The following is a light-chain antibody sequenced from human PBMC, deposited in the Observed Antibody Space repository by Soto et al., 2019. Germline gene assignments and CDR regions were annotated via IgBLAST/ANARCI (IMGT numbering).Light chain of an antibody. CDR1: QDISNY. CDR2: DAS. J-gene: IGKJ4*01. CDR3: QQYEGLPLT. V-gene: IGKV1-33*01. Sequence: DIQMTQSQSSLSASVGDRVTITCQASQDISNYLNWYQQKPGKAPKLLIFDASNVETGVPSRFSGSGSGTHFTFTILSLQAEDIATYYCQQYEGLPLTFGGGTKIEI.